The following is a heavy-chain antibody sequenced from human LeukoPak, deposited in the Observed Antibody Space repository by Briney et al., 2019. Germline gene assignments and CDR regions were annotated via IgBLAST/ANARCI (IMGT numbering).Heavy chain of an antibody. J-gene: IGHJ4*02. CDR1: GYTFTSYG. V-gene: IGHV1-18*01. D-gene: IGHD6-13*01. CDR3: AREGPRESIAGYFDY. Sequence: GASVNVSCKASGYTFTSYGIIWVRQAPGQAREGLGWISAYNGNTNYAQKLQGRVTMTTNTSTSTAYMELRSLRSDETAVYYCAREGPRESIAGYFDYWGQGTLVTVSS. CDR2: ISAYNGNT.